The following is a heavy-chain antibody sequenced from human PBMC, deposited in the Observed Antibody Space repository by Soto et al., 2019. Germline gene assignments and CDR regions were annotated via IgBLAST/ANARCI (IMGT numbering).Heavy chain of an antibody. Sequence: WETLSLTCGVSGYSISSGDYLVWIRQPPGKGLEWIGYIYHSGGTYYNPSLKSRITMSMDVSKNQFSLNLRSVTAADTAIYYCARDVNDSSGSQGFDYWGQGTLVTVSS. CDR1: GYSISSGDY. CDR3: ARDVNDSSGSQGFDY. V-gene: IGHV4-38-2*02. J-gene: IGHJ4*02. D-gene: IGHD3-22*01. CDR2: IYHSGGT.